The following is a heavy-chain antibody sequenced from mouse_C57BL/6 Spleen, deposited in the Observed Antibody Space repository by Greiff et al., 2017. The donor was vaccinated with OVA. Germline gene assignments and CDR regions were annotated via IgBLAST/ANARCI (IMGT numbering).Heavy chain of an antibody. CDR3: ARSATGTYWYFDV. Sequence: QVHVKQSGAELVRPGASVKLSCKASGYTFTDYYINWVKQRPGQGLEWIARIYPGSGNTYYNEKFKGKATLTAEKSSSTAYMQLSSLTSEDSAVYFCARSATGTYWYFDVWGTGTTVTVSS. CDR2: IYPGSGNT. D-gene: IGHD4-1*02. J-gene: IGHJ1*03. CDR1: GYTFTDYY. V-gene: IGHV1-76*01.